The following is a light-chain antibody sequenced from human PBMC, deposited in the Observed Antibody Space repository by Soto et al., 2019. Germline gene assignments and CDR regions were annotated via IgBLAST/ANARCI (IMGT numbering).Light chain of an antibody. Sequence: QSVLTQPPSVSGAPGQRVTISCTGGNSNIGASNDVHWYQQIPGTAPKLLIYGDNNRPSGVPDRFSGSKSGTSASLAITGLGAGDEADYYCHSYDSSLSGSVFGGGTKLPVL. CDR1: NSNIGASND. CDR3: HSYDSSLSGSV. CDR2: GDN. V-gene: IGLV1-40*01. J-gene: IGLJ3*02.